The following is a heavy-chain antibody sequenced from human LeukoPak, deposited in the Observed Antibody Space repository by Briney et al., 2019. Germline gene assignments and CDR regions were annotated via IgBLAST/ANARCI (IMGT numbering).Heavy chain of an antibody. V-gene: IGHV5-51*01. CDR1: GYSFTSYW. CDR3: ARPYCSGGSCYSFSFDY. CDR2: IYPGDSDT. J-gene: IGHJ4*02. Sequence: GESLKISCQGSGYSFTSYWIGWVRQMPGKGLEWMGIIYPGDSDTRYSPSFQGQVTISADTSISTAYLQWSSLKASDTAMYYCARPYCSGGSCYSFSFDYWGQGTLVTVSS. D-gene: IGHD2-15*01.